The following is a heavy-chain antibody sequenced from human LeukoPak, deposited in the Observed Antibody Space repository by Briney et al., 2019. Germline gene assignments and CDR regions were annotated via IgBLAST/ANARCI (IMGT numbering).Heavy chain of an antibody. V-gene: IGHV3-30*04. J-gene: IGHJ4*02. Sequence: GSLRLSCAASGFTFSSYAMHWVRQAPGKGLEWVAVISYDGSNKYYADSVKGRFTISRDNSKNTLYLQMNSLRAEDTAVYYCARGVFYYDSSGYYPFDYWGQGTLVTVSS. CDR2: ISYDGSNK. CDR1: GFTFSSYA. D-gene: IGHD3-22*01. CDR3: ARGVFYYDSSGYYPFDY.